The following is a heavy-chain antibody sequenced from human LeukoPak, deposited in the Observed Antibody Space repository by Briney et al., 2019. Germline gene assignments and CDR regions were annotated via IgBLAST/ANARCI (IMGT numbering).Heavy chain of an antibody. CDR2: INHSGST. V-gene: IGHV4-34*01. CDR1: GGSFSGYY. D-gene: IGHD1-7*01. Sequence: PSETLSLTCAVYGGSFSGYYWSWIRQPPGKGLEWIGEINHSGSTNYNPSLKSRVTISVDTSKNQFSLKLSSVTAADTAVYYCARGRGRLELRRVYFDYWGQGTLVTVSS. J-gene: IGHJ4*02. CDR3: ARGRGRLELRRVYFDY.